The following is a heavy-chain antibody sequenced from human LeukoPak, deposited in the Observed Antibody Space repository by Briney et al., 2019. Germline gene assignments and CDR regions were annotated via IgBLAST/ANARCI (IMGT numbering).Heavy chain of an antibody. CDR1: GYTFTSYG. J-gene: IGHJ3*02. CDR3: ARDLEGDIVVVPAAGIDAFEI. D-gene: IGHD2-2*01. V-gene: IGHV1-18*01. Sequence: SVKVSCKASGYTFTSYGISWVRQAPGQRLEGMGGISAYNGNTNYAQKLQGRVTVTTDTETSTAYRQLRSLRSDDTAVYYCARDLEGDIVVVPAAGIDAFEIWGQGTMVTVSS. CDR2: ISAYNGNT.